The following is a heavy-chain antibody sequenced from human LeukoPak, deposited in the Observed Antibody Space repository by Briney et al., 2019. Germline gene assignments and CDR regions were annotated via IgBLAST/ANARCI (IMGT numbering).Heavy chain of an antibody. CDR1: GFTFSDYG. CDR3: VRELPPVVQYYFDY. V-gene: IGHV3-33*01. CDR2: IWYDGSNK. D-gene: IGHD3-22*01. Sequence: PGRSLRLSCAASGFTFSDYGMHWVRQAPAKGPEGVAVIWYDGSNKYYADSVKGRFTISRDNSRNTLYLQMNSLRAEDTAVYYCVRELPPVVQYYFDYWGPGTLVTVSS. J-gene: IGHJ4*02.